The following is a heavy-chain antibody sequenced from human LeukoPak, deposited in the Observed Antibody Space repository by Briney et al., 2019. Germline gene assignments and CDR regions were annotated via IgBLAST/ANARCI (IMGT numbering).Heavy chain of an antibody. CDR1: GGSISSYY. V-gene: IGHV4-59*01. Sequence: SETLSLTCTVSGGSISSYYWSWIRQPPGKGLEWIGYIYYSGSTNYNPSLKSRVTISVDTSKNQFSLKLSSVTAADTAVYYCARGSYYYYGMDVWGQGTTVTVSS. CDR3: ARGSYYYYGMDV. CDR2: IYYSGST. J-gene: IGHJ6*02.